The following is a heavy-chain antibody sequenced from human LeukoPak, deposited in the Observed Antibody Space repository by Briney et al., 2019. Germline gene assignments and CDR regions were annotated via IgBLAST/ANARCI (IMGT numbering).Heavy chain of an antibody. CDR1: GGSISSYY. V-gene: IGHV4-59*01. Sequence: SETLSLTCTVSGGSISSYYWSWIRQPPGKGLEWIGYIYYSGSTNYNPSLKSRVTISVDTSKNQFSLKLSSVTAADTAVYYCARGSYYYYGMDVWGQGTTVTVSS. CDR3: ARGSYYYYGMDV. CDR2: IYYSGST. J-gene: IGHJ6*02.